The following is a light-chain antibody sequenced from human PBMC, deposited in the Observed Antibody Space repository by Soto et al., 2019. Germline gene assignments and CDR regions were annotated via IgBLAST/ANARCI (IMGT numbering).Light chain of an antibody. J-gene: IGKJ5*01. CDR3: MQRTHVLIT. CDR1: QSLLCSDGKTY. V-gene: IGKV2D-29*01. Sequence: DVVVTQTPLSLSVTPGQPASMSCKSSQSLLCSDGKTYLYWYLQRPGQPPQLLIYDVSNRFSGVPDRFSGSGSGTDFTLKISRVEAEDVGVYYCMQRTHVLITFGQGTRLEIK. CDR2: DVS.